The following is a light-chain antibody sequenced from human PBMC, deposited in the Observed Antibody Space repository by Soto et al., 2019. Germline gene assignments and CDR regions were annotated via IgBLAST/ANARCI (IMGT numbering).Light chain of an antibody. V-gene: IGLV2-14*01. CDR2: AVS. J-gene: IGLJ2*01. CDR1: SSDVGGYNH. Sequence: ALTQPASVSGSPGQSITISCTGTSSDVGGYNHVSWYQHSPGKAPKLILFAVSDRPSGVSHRFSGSKSGNTASLTISGLQADDEADYYCCSYTSLSTVVFGGGTKVTVL. CDR3: CSYTSLSTVV.